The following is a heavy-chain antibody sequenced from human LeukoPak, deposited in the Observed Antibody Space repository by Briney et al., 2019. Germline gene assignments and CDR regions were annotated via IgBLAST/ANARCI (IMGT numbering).Heavy chain of an antibody. CDR2: IYHSGSP. J-gene: IGHJ4*02. V-gene: IGHV4-4*02. CDR3: ARVNINNWHSCDY. D-gene: IGHD1-1*01. CDR1: GGSISSNNW. Sequence: SETLSLTCAVSGGSISSNNWWGWVRQPPGKGLEWIGEIYHSGSPNYDPSLKSRVTISVDKSRNHFSLNLSSVTAADTAVYYCARVNINNWHSCDYWGQGTLVTVSS.